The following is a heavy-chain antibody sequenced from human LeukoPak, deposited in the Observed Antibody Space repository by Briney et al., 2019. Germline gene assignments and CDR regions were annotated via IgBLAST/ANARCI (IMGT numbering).Heavy chain of an antibody. J-gene: IGHJ4*02. CDR2: INHSGST. D-gene: IGHD3-10*01. CDR1: GGSFSGYY. V-gene: IGHV4-34*01. CDR3: ARGVRGGRIGY. Sequence: RTSETLSLTCAVYGGSFSGYYWSWIRQPPGKGLEWIGEINHSGSTNYNPSLKSRVTISVDTSKNQFSLKLSSVTAADTAVYYCARGVRGGRIGYWGQGTLVTVSS.